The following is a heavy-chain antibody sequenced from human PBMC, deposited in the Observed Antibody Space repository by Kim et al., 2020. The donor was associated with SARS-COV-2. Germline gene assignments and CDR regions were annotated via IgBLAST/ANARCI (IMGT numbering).Heavy chain of an antibody. V-gene: IGHV4-39*01. D-gene: IGHD5-18*01. J-gene: IGHJ4*02. Sequence: YKPSLKSRDTISVDTAKNQFSLKLSSVTAADTAVYYCARLGTAMVGVDYWGQGTLVTVSS. CDR3: ARLGTAMVGVDY.